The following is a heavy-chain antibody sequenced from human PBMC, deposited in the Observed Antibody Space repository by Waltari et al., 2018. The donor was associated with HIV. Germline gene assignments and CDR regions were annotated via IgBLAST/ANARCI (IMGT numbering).Heavy chain of an antibody. J-gene: IGHJ5*02. CDR2: TYFRSKWYS. CDR1: ADSVSSNSAA. D-gene: IGHD3-3*01. V-gene: IGHV6-1*01. CDR3: ARGWDYDFWSGLEGGKFDP. Sequence: QVQLQQSGPGLVKPSQTLSLTCAISADSVSSNSAAWNWIRQSPRRGLEWLGRTYFRSKWYSDYAVSVKSRITINPDTSKNHFSLQLNSVTPEDTAVYFCARGWDYDFWSGLEGGKFDPWGLGTLVTVSS.